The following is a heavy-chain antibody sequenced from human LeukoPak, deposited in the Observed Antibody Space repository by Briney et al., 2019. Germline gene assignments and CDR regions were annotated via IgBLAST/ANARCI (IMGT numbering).Heavy chain of an antibody. J-gene: IGHJ6*04. Sequence: GGPLRLSCAASGFTFSSYEMNWVRQAPGKGLEWVSYISSSGSTIYYADSVKGRFTISRDNAKNSLYLQMNSLRAEDTAVYYCAEHGITMIGGVWGKGTTVTISS. D-gene: IGHD3-10*02. V-gene: IGHV3-48*03. CDR1: GFTFSSYE. CDR2: ISSSGSTI. CDR3: AEHGITMIGGV.